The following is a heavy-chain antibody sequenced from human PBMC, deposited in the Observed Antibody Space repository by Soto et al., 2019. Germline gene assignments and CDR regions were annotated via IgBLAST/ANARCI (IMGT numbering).Heavy chain of an antibody. V-gene: IGHV4-39*01. J-gene: IGHJ5*01. CDR3: ARLQFYDSRAGPTPTFHA. Sequence: SETLSLTCTVSGGSFTSTNYFWGWIRQPPGKGLEWIGYMYYNGNTFYSPSLKSRVTMSVDTSKRQFSLDLSSVTAADTAMYYCARLQFYDSRAGPTPTFHAWG. CDR1: GGSFTSTNYF. D-gene: IGHD3-22*01. CDR2: MYYNGNT.